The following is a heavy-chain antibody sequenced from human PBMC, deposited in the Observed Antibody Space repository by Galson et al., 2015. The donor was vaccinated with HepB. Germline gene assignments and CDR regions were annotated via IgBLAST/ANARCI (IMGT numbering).Heavy chain of an antibody. D-gene: IGHD6-13*01. CDR3: AQLGTGY. CDR1: GFSIRSHY. Sequence: SLRLSCAASGFSIRSHYMNWVRQAPGKGLEWVSVIHGGNNRYYADSVKGRFTLSRDDSINTLFLQMNSLRVKDTAVYYCAQLGTGYWGQGTLVTVSS. J-gene: IGHJ4*02. CDR2: IHGGNNR. V-gene: IGHV3-53*01.